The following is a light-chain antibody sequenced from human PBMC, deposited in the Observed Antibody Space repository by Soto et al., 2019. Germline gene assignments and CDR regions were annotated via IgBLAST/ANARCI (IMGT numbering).Light chain of an antibody. V-gene: IGKV3-20*01. J-gene: IGKJ1*01. CDR1: QSVSSN. CDR2: GAS. CDR3: QQYGGSLRP. Sequence: EIVMTQSPATLSVSPGERATPSCRASQSVSSNLAWYHQKPGQAPRLLIYGASTRATGTPDRVSGSGSGTDFTLTITRLEPEDFAVYYWQQYGGSLRPFGQGAK.